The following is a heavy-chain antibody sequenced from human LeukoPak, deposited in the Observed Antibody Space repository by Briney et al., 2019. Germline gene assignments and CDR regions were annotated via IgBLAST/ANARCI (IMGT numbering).Heavy chain of an antibody. Sequence: GGSLRLSCAGSGFSFSSYGMHWVRQAPGKGLEWMAFIRSDGSNKYYADSVKGRFTISRDNSKNTLYLQMNSLRAEDTAVYYCAKATGYSYGRPFDYWGQGTLVTVSS. CDR2: IRSDGSNK. J-gene: IGHJ4*02. CDR3: AKATGYSYGRPFDY. V-gene: IGHV3-30*02. D-gene: IGHD5-18*01. CDR1: GFSFSSYG.